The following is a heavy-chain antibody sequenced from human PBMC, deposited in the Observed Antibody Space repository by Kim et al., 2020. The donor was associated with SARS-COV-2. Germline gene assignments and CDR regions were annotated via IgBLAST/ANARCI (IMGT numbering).Heavy chain of an antibody. J-gene: IGHJ4*02. CDR2: ISSSSRTI. V-gene: IGHV3-48*02. D-gene: IGHD3-10*01. CDR3: ARDSGGRAGSLFFDC. Sequence: GGSLRLSCAASGFSFNTYGMSWVRQAPGKGPEWVSCISSSSRTIVYADSVKGRFTISRDNAKNSLYLQMNSLRDEDTAVYYCARDSGGRAGSLFFDCGGQGT. CDR1: GFSFNTYG.